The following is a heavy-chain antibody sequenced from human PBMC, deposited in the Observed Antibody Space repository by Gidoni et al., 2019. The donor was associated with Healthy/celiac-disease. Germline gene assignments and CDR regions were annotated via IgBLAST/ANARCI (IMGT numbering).Heavy chain of an antibody. J-gene: IGHJ5*02. CDR3: AREYSSSPGWFDP. CDR1: GGSISSYY. V-gene: IGHV4-59*12. CDR2: IYYSGST. Sequence: QVQLQESGPGLVKPSETLSLTCTVSGGSISSYYWSWIRQPPGKGLEWIGYIYYSGSTNYNPSLKSRVTISVDTSKNQFSLKLSSVTAADTAVYYCAREYSSSPGWFDPWGQGTLVTVSS. D-gene: IGHD6-6*01.